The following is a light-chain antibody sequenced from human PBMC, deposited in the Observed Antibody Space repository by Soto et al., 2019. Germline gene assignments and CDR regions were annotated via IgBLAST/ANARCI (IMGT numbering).Light chain of an antibody. CDR3: HQRSRWPWT. V-gene: IGKV3-11*01. J-gene: IGKJ2*01. Sequence: EIVLTQSPATLSLSPGERATLSCRASESVSSTSLTWLQHRPGQAPRLLIYDVSTRAPGIPARFSGSGSGTDFTLPISNLEPEDFAVYYCHQRSRWPWTFGQGTKLDMK. CDR1: ESVSSTS. CDR2: DVS.